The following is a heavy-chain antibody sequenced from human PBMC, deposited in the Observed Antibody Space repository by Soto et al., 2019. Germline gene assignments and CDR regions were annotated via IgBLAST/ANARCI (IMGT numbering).Heavy chain of an antibody. CDR1: GGSFSDNY. CDR2: INHSGST. J-gene: IGHJ5*02. V-gene: IGHV4-34*01. Sequence: LSLTCAVYGGSFSDNYWSWIRQPPGKGLEWLGEINHSGSTNHNPSLKSRVTILADTSKKQFSLKLSSVTAADTAVYYCARGRGEIQGPWGQGTLVTVSS. CDR3: ARGRGEIQGP. D-gene: IGHD3-16*01.